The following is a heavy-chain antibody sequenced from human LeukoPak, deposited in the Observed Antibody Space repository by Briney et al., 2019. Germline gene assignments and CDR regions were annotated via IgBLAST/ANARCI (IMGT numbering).Heavy chain of an antibody. CDR2: MNPNSGNT. J-gene: IGHJ6*02. D-gene: IGHD3-9*01. CDR1: GYTFTSYD. CDR3: ARSTILRYFDSYYYYYGFDV. V-gene: IGHV1-8*01. Sequence: ASVKVSCKASGYTFTSYDINWVRQATGQGLEWMGWMNPNSGNTGYAQKFQGRVTMTRNTSISTAYMELSSLRSEDTAVYYCARSTILRYFDSYYYYYGFDVWGQGTTVTVSS.